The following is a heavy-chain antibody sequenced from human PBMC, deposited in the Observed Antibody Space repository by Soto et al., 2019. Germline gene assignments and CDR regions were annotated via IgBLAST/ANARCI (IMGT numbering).Heavy chain of an antibody. Sequence: VQLVESGGGVVQPGRSLRLSCAASGYTFSTYAMSWVRRAPGKGLEWVSGISGSGGNTYYADSAKGRFTISRDNSKNTLYLQMNSLRAEDTAVYFCALRKTGSYFDYWGQGTLVTVSS. V-gene: IGHV3-23*04. J-gene: IGHJ4*02. CDR1: GYTFSTYA. CDR3: ALRKTGSYFDY. D-gene: IGHD1-26*01. CDR2: ISGSGGNT.